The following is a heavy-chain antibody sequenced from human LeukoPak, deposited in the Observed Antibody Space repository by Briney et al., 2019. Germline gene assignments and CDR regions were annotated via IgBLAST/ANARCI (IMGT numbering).Heavy chain of an antibody. CDR2: ISSSGSTI. CDR1: RFTFSSYS. CDR3: ARDSGSYLYYFDY. J-gene: IGHJ4*02. Sequence: GGSLRLSCAASRFTFSSYSMNWVRQAPGKGLEWVSYISSSGSTIYYADSVKGRFTISRDNAKNSLYLQMNSLRAEDTAVYYCARDSGSYLYYFDYWGQGTLVTVSS. V-gene: IGHV3-48*04. D-gene: IGHD1-26*01.